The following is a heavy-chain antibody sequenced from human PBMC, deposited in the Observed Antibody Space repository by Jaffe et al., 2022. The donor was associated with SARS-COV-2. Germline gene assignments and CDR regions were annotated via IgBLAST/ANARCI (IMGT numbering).Heavy chain of an antibody. CDR3: AKLGLLWFGESYGGAFDI. CDR1: GFTFDDYA. D-gene: IGHD3-10*01. J-gene: IGHJ3*02. Sequence: EVQLVESGGGLVQPGRSLRLSCAASGFTFDDYAMHWVRQAPGKGLEWVSGISWNSGSIGYADSVKGRFTISRDNAKNSLYLQMNSLRAEDTALYYCAKLGLLWFGESYGGAFDIWGQGTMVTVSS. V-gene: IGHV3-9*01. CDR2: ISWNSGSI.